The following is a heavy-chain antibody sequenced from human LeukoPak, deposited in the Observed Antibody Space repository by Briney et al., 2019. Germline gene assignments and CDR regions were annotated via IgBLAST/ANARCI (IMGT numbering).Heavy chain of an antibody. CDR2: ISGSGGST. CDR1: GFTFSSYA. CDR3: AKDVSVGIQLWSRASYPAANDAFDI. Sequence: PGGSLRLSCAASGFTFSSYAMSWVRQAPGKGLEWVSAISGSGGSTYYADSVKGRFTISRDNSKNTLYLQMNSLRAEGTAVYYCAKDVSVGIQLWSRASYPAANDAFDIWGQGTMVTVSS. D-gene: IGHD5-18*01. J-gene: IGHJ3*02. V-gene: IGHV3-23*01.